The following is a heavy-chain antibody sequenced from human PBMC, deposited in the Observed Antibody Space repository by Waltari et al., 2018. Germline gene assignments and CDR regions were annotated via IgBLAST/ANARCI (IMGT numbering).Heavy chain of an antibody. Sequence: EVQLVESGGGSVQPGGSLRLSCAASGMTFSNYWMNWVRQAPGKGVEWVANIKQDGSEKNYVDSVEGRFSISRDNAQNSLYLQMNSLRAEDTAIYYCVTGLTTVTAKDYFDHWGQGALVTVS. V-gene: IGHV3-7*01. J-gene: IGHJ4*02. CDR1: GMTFSNYW. D-gene: IGHD4-17*01. CDR3: VTGLTTVTAKDYFDH. CDR2: IKQDGSEK.